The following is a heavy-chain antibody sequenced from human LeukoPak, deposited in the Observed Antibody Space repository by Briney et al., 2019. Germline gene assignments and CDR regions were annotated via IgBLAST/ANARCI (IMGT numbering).Heavy chain of an antibody. Sequence: ASVKVSCKVSGYTLTELSMHWVRQAPGKGLEWMGGFDPEDGETIYAQKFQGRVTMTEDTSTDTAYTELSSLRSEDTAVYYCATLPTLFYGGNFDYWGQGTLVTVSS. D-gene: IGHD3-3*01. CDR3: ATLPTLFYGGNFDY. J-gene: IGHJ4*02. CDR1: GYTLTELS. V-gene: IGHV1-24*01. CDR2: FDPEDGET.